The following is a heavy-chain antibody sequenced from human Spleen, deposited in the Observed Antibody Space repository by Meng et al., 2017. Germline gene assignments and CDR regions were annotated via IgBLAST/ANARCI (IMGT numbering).Heavy chain of an antibody. CDR1: GYSISSGYF. CDR2: IYHSGIT. Sequence: SETLSLTCTVSGYSISSGYFWGWIRQPPGKGLEWIGGIYHSGITYYNPSLKSRVTISVDTSKNQFSLKLSSVTAADTAMYYCARELGSYSDYWGQGRLVTVSS. D-gene: IGHD3-10*01. CDR3: ARELGSYSDY. J-gene: IGHJ4*02. V-gene: IGHV4-38-2*02.